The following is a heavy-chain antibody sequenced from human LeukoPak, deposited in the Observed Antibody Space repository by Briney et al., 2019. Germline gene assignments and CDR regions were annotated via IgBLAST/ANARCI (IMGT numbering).Heavy chain of an antibody. V-gene: IGHV4-59*01. J-gene: IGHJ4*02. Sequence: SETLSLTCTVSGGSISSYYWSWIRQPPGKGLEWIGHIYYSGSTNYNPSLKSRVTISVDTSKNQFSLKLSSVTAADTAVYYCARDHGYSYGLDYWGQGTLVTVSS. D-gene: IGHD5-18*01. CDR1: GGSISSYY. CDR3: ARDHGYSYGLDY. CDR2: IYYSGST.